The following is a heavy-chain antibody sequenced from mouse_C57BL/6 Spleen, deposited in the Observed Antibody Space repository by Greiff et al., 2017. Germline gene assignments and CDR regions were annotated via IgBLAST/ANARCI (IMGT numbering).Heavy chain of an antibody. CDR1: GYTFTSYW. D-gene: IGHD1-1*01. V-gene: IGHV1-50*01. Sequence: QVQLKQSGAELVKPGASVKLSCKASGYTFTSYWMKWVKQRPGQGLEWIGEIDPSDSYTNSNQKFKGKATLTVDQSSSTDYMQLSSLTSEDSAVYYCARSYYYGSSYDFDVWGTGTTVTVSS. CDR2: IDPSDSYT. J-gene: IGHJ1*03. CDR3: ARSYYYGSSYDFDV.